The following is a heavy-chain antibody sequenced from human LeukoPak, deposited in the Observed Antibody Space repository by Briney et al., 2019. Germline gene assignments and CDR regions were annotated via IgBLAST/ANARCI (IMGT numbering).Heavy chain of an antibody. Sequence: ASVKVSCKASGYTFTGYYMHWVRQAPEQGLEWMGWINPNSGGTNYAQKFQGRVTMTRDTSISTAYMELSRLRSDDTAVYYCARDRLYYYGSGSYYLLDYWGQGTLVTVSS. D-gene: IGHD3-10*01. V-gene: IGHV1-2*02. CDR1: GYTFTGYY. J-gene: IGHJ4*02. CDR2: INPNSGGT. CDR3: ARDRLYYYGSGSYYLLDY.